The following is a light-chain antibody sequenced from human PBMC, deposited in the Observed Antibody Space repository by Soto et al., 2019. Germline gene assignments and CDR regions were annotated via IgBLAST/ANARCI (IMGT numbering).Light chain of an antibody. J-gene: IGKJ1*01. CDR1: QGISSY. CDR2: AAS. CDR3: QQYNSYSRT. Sequence: IQLTQSPYSLSASVGDRVTITCLASQGISSYLAWYQQKPGKAPKLLIYAASTLQSGVPSKFSGSGSGTEFTLTISSLQPDDFATYYCQQYNSYSRTFGQGTKVDIK. V-gene: IGKV1-9*01.